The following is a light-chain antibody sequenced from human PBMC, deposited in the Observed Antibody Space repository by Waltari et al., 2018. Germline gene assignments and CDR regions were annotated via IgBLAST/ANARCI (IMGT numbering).Light chain of an antibody. J-gene: IGKJ3*01. CDR3: QQYYDTPGVT. CDR2: DAS. V-gene: IGKV1-NL1*01. CDR1: QGIRNY. Sequence: DLQMTQSPSSLSASVGDSVNITCRASQGIRNYLAWYQHKPGKAPILLIYDASRLESGVPSRFSGSGSGTDYTLTINNLQPEDFATYYCQQYYDTPGVTFGPGTTVDIK.